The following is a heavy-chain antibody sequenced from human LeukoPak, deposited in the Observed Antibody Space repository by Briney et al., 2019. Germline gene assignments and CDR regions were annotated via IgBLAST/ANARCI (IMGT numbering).Heavy chain of an antibody. CDR1: GFTFSSYS. D-gene: IGHD1-26*01. Sequence: GGSLRLSCAASGFTFSSYSMNWVRQAPGKGLEWVSSISSSSSYIYYADSVKGRFTISRDNAKNSLYLQMNSLRAEDTAVYYCASSGSYRFDYGAREPWSPSPQ. CDR3: ASSGSYRFD. V-gene: IGHV3-21*01. J-gene: IGHJ4*02. CDR2: ISSSSSYI.